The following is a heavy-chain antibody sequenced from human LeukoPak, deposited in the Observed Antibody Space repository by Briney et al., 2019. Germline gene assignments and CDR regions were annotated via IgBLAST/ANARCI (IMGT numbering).Heavy chain of an antibody. CDR2: ISGGGETT. D-gene: IGHD6-6*01. Sequence: GGSLRLSCAASGFTFRDYEMNWVRQASGKGLEWVSYISGGGETTYYADSVRGRFTISRDNAKNSLYLQVNSLRAEDTAVYYCAREPDTSSSDYFDYWGQGTLVTVSS. V-gene: IGHV3-48*03. J-gene: IGHJ4*02. CDR1: GFTFRDYE. CDR3: AREPDTSSSDYFDY.